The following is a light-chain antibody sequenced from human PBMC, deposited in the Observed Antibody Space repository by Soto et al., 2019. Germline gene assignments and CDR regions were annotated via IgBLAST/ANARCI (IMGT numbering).Light chain of an antibody. CDR3: QQYGSPPIT. CDR1: QSVSSSY. Sequence: EIVMTQSPATLSVSPGERAPLSCRASQSVSSSYLAWYQQKPGQAPRLLIYGASSRATGIPDRFSGSGSGTDFTLTISRLEPEDFAVYYCQQYGSPPITFGQGTRLEIK. CDR2: GAS. J-gene: IGKJ5*01. V-gene: IGKV3-20*01.